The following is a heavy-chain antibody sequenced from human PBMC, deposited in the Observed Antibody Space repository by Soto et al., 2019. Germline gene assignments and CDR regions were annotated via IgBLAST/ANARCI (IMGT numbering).Heavy chain of an antibody. V-gene: IGHV4-34*01. Sequence: QVQLQQWGAGLLKPSETLSLTCAVYGGSFSGYSWSWIRQPPGKGLAWTGDINHSGSTNYNPSLRGRVTISVDTTKNQFSLQLSSVTAAFTAVYFCATAYGGNVFDYWGQGTLVRVSS. J-gene: IGHJ4*02. CDR2: INHSGST. CDR1: GGSFSGYS. D-gene: IGHD4-17*01. CDR3: ATAYGGNVFDY.